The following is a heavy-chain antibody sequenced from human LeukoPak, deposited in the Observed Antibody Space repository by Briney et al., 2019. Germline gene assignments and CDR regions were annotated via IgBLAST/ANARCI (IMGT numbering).Heavy chain of an antibody. CDR1: GFTFSSYA. V-gene: IGHV3-15*01. D-gene: IGHD3-9*01. Sequence: GGSLRLFCAASGFTFSSYAMSWVRQAPGKGLEWVGRIKSKTDGGTTDYAAPVKGRFTISRDDSKNTLYLQMNSLKTEDTAVYYCTTDVFDLYYFDYWGQGTLVTVSS. J-gene: IGHJ4*02. CDR2: IKSKTDGGTT. CDR3: TTDVFDLYYFDY.